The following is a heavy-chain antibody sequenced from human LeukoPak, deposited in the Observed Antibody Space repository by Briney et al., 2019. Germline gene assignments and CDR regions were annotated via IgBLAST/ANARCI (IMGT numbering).Heavy chain of an antibody. V-gene: IGHV3-30*18. CDR2: ISFDGSNK. D-gene: IGHD4-11*01. CDR3: AKDGAYINYQYYFDS. J-gene: IGHJ4*02. CDR1: GLTFSSYD. Sequence: PGGSLRLSCAASGLTFSSYDMHWVRQAPGKGLEWVAVISFDGSNKYYADSVKGRFTISRDNSKTTLSLQMNSLRVEDTAVYYCAKDGAYINYQYYFDSWGRGTLVTVSS.